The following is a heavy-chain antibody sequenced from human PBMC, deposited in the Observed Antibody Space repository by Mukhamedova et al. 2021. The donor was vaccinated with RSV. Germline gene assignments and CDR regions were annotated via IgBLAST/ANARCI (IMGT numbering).Heavy chain of an antibody. V-gene: IGHV3-9*01. J-gene: IGHJ6*02. Sequence: GRFTISRDNAKNSLYLQMNSLRAEDTALYYCAKDILNFDRGSMDVWGQGTTVTVSS. D-gene: IGHD3-9*01. CDR3: AKDILNFDRGSMDV.